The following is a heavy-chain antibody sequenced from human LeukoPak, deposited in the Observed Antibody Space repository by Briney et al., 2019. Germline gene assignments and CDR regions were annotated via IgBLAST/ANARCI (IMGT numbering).Heavy chain of an antibody. CDR1: GGSISSRIYH. Sequence: SETLSLTCTVSGGSISSRIYHWGWIRQSPGKGLEWIGYIHYSGSTNYNPSLKSRVTISVDTSKNQFSLKLSSLTAADTAVYYCARSSGSGSYFDYWGQGTLVTVSS. V-gene: IGHV4-61*05. CDR2: IHYSGST. D-gene: IGHD3-10*01. CDR3: ARSSGSGSYFDY. J-gene: IGHJ4*02.